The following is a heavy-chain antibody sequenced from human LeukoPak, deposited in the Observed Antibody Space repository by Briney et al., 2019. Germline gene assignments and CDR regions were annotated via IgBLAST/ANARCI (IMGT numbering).Heavy chain of an antibody. Sequence: GGSLRLSCAASGFTFSSYSMNWVRQAPGKGLEWVSSISSSSSYIYYADSVKGRFTISRDNAKNSLYLQMNSLRAEDTAVYYCARGDEVYCSSTSCYYPFDYWGQGTLATVSS. CDR3: ARGDEVYCSSTSCYYPFDY. CDR1: GFTFSSYS. V-gene: IGHV3-21*01. D-gene: IGHD2-2*01. J-gene: IGHJ4*02. CDR2: ISSSSSYI.